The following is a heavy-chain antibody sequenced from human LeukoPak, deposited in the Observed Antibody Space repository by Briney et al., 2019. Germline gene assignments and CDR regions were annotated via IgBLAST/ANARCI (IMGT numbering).Heavy chain of an antibody. CDR2: ISYDGSNK. D-gene: IGHD2-8*01. Sequence: PGRSLRLSCAATGFTFSSYAMHWVRQAPGKGLEWVAVISYDGSNKYYADSVKGRFTISRDNSKNTLYLQMNSLRAEDTAEYYCARASSYATFDYWGQGTLVTVSS. CDR1: GFTFSSYA. CDR3: ARASSYATFDY. V-gene: IGHV3-30*01. J-gene: IGHJ4*02.